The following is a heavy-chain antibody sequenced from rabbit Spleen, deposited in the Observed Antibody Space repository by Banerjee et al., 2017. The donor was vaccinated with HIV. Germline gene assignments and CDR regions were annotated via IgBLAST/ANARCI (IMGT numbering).Heavy chain of an antibody. Sequence: QSLEESGGDLVKPGASLTLTCTASGFSFSSHYYMCWVRQAPGKGLEWIACIYAGSSGDTYYASWAKGRFTISKTSSTTVTLQMTSLTAADRAAYFCARDLVGVIGWNFYLWGPGTLVTVS. V-gene: IGHV1S40*01. CDR1: GFSFSSHYY. J-gene: IGHJ4*01. D-gene: IGHD1-1*01. CDR3: ARDLVGVIGWNFYL. CDR2: IYAGSSGDT.